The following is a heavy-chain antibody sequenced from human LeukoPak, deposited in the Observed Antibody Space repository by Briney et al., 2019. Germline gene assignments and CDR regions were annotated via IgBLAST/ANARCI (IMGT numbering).Heavy chain of an antibody. Sequence: SVKVSCKASGGTFSSYAISWVRQAPGQGLEWMGGIIPIFGTANYAQKFQGRVTITADESTSTAYMELSSLRSEDTAMYYCARDVGAAAGGRFDPWGQGTLVTVSS. CDR1: GGTFSSYA. CDR3: ARDVGAAAGGRFDP. V-gene: IGHV1-69*13. D-gene: IGHD6-13*01. CDR2: IIPIFGTA. J-gene: IGHJ5*02.